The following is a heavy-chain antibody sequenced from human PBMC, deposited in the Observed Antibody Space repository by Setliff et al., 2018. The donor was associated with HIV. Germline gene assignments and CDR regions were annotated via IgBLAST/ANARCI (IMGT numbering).Heavy chain of an antibody. CDR3: TRVSRNLYGHLDGFDI. CDR2: IYPGDSET. D-gene: IGHD3-10*01. Sequence: GESLKISCRASGYSFTDYWIGWVRQMPGKGLECMGIIYPGDSETKYSPSFQGQVTISVDKSFNTAYLQWSSLRASDTTMYYCTRVSRNLYGHLDGFDIWGHGTMVTVSS. V-gene: IGHV5-51*01. CDR1: GYSFTDYW. J-gene: IGHJ3*02.